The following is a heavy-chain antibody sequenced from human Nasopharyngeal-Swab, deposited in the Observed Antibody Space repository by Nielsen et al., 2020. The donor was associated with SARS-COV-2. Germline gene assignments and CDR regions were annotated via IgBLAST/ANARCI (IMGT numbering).Heavy chain of an antibody. CDR3: ARGTPYYRGSGSYSIGGFLDV. V-gene: IGHV1-2*02. CDR2: INPNSGGT. J-gene: IGHJ6*02. CDR1: GYTFTGYY. Sequence: ASVKLSCKASGYTFTGYYMHWVRQAPAQGLEWMGWINPNSGGTNYAQKLQGRVTMTRNTSISTAYMALSSLRSEDTAVYYCARGTPYYRGSGSYSIGGFLDVWGQGTTVTVSS. D-gene: IGHD3-10*01.